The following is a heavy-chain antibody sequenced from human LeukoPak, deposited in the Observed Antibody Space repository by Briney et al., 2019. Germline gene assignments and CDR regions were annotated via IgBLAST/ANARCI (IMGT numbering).Heavy chain of an antibody. Sequence: ASVKVSCKASGYTFTGYYMHWVRQAPGQGLEWMGWINPYSGGTNYAQKFQGRVTMTRDTSISTAYMELSRLRSDDTAVYYCATIAAAGTPDPYYFDYWGQGTLVTVSS. V-gene: IGHV1-2*02. CDR3: ATIAAAGTPDPYYFDY. D-gene: IGHD6-13*01. CDR1: GYTFTGYY. CDR2: INPYSGGT. J-gene: IGHJ4*02.